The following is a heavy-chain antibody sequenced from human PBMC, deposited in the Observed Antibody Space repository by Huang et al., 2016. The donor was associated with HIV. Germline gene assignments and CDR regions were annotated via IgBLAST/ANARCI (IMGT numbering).Heavy chain of an antibody. D-gene: IGHD5-18*01. CDR1: GFPFNNHA. J-gene: IGHJ3*02. Sequence: QVQLVESGGGVVQPGRSLRLSCAASGFPFNNHAMHWVRQAPGKGLDWVAVISNDGSNNYYADSVKGRFTISRDSSKSTLFLHMTSLRTEDTAVYYCARAKDTWDAYDIWGQATMVIVSS. V-gene: IGHV3-30-3*01. CDR3: ARAKDTWDAYDI. CDR2: ISNDGSNN.